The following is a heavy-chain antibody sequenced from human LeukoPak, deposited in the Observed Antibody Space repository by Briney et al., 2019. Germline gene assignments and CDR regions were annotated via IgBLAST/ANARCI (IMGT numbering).Heavy chain of an antibody. CDR3: ARVDHGGNPYYYGIDV. Sequence: GESLQISCRASGYRFPNYWIAWVRQMPGKGLEWMGILYSGDSDTRYSPSFRGQVTISADRSITTAYLQWSSLKASDTAMYYCARVDHGGNPYYYGIDVWGQGTTVTVSS. V-gene: IGHV5-51*01. D-gene: IGHD4-23*01. CDR1: GYRFPNYW. J-gene: IGHJ6*02. CDR2: LYSGDSDT.